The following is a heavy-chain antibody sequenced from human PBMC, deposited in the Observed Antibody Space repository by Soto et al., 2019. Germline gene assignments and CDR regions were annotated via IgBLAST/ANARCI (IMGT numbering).Heavy chain of an antibody. CDR2: ISGSSSDT. CDR1: GFTFSDSY. Sequence: QVQLVESGGGLVKPGGSLRLSCAANGFTFSDSYIRWIRQAPGKGLECVSYISGSSSDTNYADSVKGRFTISRDNAKKSLYLQMDSLRADDTAVYYCVRSSRLYDSWGQGTLVTVSS. CDR3: VRSSRLYDS. V-gene: IGHV3-11*05. D-gene: IGHD6-25*01. J-gene: IGHJ4*02.